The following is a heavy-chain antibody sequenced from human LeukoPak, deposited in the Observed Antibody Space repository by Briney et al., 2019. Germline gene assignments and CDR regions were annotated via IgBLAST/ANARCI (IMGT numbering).Heavy chain of an antibody. V-gene: IGHV1-2*02. D-gene: IGHD6-19*01. Sequence: ASVKVSCKASGYTFTGYYMHWVRQAPGQGLEWMGWINPNSGGTNYAQKFQGRVTMTRDTSISTAYMELSRLRSDDTAVYYCARGRAYSSGWYIGNHFDYWGQGTLVTVSS. J-gene: IGHJ4*02. CDR1: GYTFTGYY. CDR3: ARGRAYSSGWYIGNHFDY. CDR2: INPNSGGT.